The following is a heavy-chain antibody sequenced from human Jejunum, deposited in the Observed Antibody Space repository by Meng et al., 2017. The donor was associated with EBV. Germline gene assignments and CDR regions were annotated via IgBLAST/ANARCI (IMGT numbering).Heavy chain of an antibody. Sequence: QVQVVQAGAEGKKPGASVKVSCKASGYMFISYARHWVRQAHGQRLEWMGWINIGNGNTKYSQKFHGRLTISRDTSANTAYLELSSLTSEDTAIYYCATGDDYGNSNFDYWGQGTLVTVSS. CDR1: GYMFISYA. CDR2: INIGNGNT. V-gene: IGHV1-3*04. J-gene: IGHJ4*02. CDR3: ATGDDYGNSNFDY. D-gene: IGHD2/OR15-2a*01.